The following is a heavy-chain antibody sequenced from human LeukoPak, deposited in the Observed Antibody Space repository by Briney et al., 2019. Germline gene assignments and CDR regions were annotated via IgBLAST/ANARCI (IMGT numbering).Heavy chain of an antibody. D-gene: IGHD7-27*01. CDR3: AKENPTGGYFDY. V-gene: IGHV3-9*03. CDR2: ISWNSGSI. J-gene: IGHJ4*02. CDR1: GFTFDDYA. Sequence: GRSLRLSCAASGFTFDDYAMHWVRQAPGKGLEWVSGISWNSGSIGYADSVKGRFTISRDNAKNSLYLQMNSLRAEDMALYYCAKENPTGGYFDYWGQGTLVTVSS.